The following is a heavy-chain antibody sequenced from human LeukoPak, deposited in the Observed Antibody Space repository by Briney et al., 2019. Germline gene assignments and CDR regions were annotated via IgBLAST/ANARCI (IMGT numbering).Heavy chain of an antibody. CDR1: GYTFTGYY. Sequence: ASVKVSCKASGYTFTGYYMHWVRQAPGQGLEWMGWINPNSGGTNYAQKFQGRVTMTRDTSISTAYMELSRLRSDDTAVYYCARDDYGDYEGYFDYWGQGTLVTVSS. D-gene: IGHD4-17*01. CDR3: ARDDYGDYEGYFDY. CDR2: INPNSGGT. J-gene: IGHJ4*02. V-gene: IGHV1-2*02.